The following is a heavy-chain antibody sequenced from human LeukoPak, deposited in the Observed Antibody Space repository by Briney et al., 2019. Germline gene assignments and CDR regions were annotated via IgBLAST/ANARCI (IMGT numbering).Heavy chain of an antibody. V-gene: IGHV3-23*01. J-gene: IGHJ3*02. CDR3: ARDRTEILWFGESTDAFDI. CDR1: GFTFSSYA. Sequence: GGSLRLSCAASGFTFSSYAMSWVRQAPGKGLEWVSDISGSGGSTYYADSVKGRFTISRDNSKNTLYLQMNSLRAEDTAVYYCARDRTEILWFGESTDAFDIWGQGTMVTVS. D-gene: IGHD3-10*01. CDR2: ISGSGGST.